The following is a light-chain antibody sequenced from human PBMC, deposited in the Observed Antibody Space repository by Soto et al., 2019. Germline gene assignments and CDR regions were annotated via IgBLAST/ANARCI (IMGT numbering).Light chain of an antibody. J-gene: IGKJ4*02. CDR2: DAS. V-gene: IGKV1-33*01. CDR1: QDISNY. Sequence: DIQMTQSPSSLSASVGDRVTITCQASQDISNYLNWYQQKPRKAPKLLIYDASNLETGVPSRFSGSGSGTDFTLTISGLQPEDSATYYCQHYNSYPLTFGGGTMVEIK. CDR3: QHYNSYPLT.